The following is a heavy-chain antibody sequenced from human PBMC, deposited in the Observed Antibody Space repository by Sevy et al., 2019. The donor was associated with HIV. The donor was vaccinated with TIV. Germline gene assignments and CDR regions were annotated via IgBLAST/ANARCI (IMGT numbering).Heavy chain of an antibody. D-gene: IGHD5-18*01. CDR3: ATEYNNGYDY. CDR1: GFSFSNYA. V-gene: IGHV3-33*01. Sequence: GGSLRLSCVASGFSFSNYAMHWVRQAPGKGLGWVAVIWNDGNDKSYPDSVKGRFTNSRDNAKNTLYLKMNSLRAEDTAIYYCATEYNNGYDYWGQGTMVTVSS. J-gene: IGHJ4*02. CDR2: IWNDGNDK.